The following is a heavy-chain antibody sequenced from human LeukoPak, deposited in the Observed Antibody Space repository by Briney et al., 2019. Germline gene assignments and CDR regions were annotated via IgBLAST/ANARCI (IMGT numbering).Heavy chain of an antibody. CDR1: GGSISSSSYY. CDR3: ARGRLIDAFDI. J-gene: IGHJ3*02. V-gene: IGHV4-39*07. CDR2: IYYSGST. Sequence: SETLSLTCTVSGGSISSSSYYWGWIRQPPGKGLEWIGSIYYSGSTYYNPSLKSRVTISVDTSKNQFSLKLSSVTAADTAVCYCARGRLIDAFDIWGQGTMVTVSS.